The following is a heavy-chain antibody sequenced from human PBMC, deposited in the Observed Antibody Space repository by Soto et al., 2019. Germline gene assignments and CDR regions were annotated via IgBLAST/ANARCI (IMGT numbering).Heavy chain of an antibody. CDR2: IYYSGST. Sequence: PSETLSLTCTVSGGSISSGGYYWSWIRQHPGKGLEWIGYIYYSGSTNYNPSLKSGVTISVDTSKNQFSLKLSPVTAADTAVYYCARLYCSSTICYAQFDYWGQGTLVTVSS. V-gene: IGHV4-61*08. J-gene: IGHJ4*02. CDR3: ARLYCSSTICYAQFDY. CDR1: GGSISSGGYY. D-gene: IGHD2-2*01.